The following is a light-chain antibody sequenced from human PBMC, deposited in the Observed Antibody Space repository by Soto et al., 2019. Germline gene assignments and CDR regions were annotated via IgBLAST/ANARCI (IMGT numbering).Light chain of an antibody. CDR2: DAS. V-gene: IGKV1-33*01. Sequence: DIQMTQSPSSLSASVGDRVTITCQASQDISNYLNWYQQKPGKAPKLLIYDASNLETEVTSRFSGSGSGTDFTFTISSLQPEDIATYYCQQYDNLPPLFGQGTKLEIK. CDR3: QQYDNLPPL. J-gene: IGKJ2*01. CDR1: QDISNY.